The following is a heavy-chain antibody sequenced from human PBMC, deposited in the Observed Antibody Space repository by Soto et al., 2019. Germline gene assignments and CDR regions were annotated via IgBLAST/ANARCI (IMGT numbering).Heavy chain of an antibody. CDR3: ATLPGPYSSSRNDY. V-gene: IGHV1-24*01. J-gene: IGHJ4*02. CDR2: FDPEDGET. D-gene: IGHD6-13*01. Sequence: ASVKVSCKVSGYTLTELSMHWVRQAPGKGLEWMGGFDPEDGETIYAQKFQGRVTMTEDTSTDTAYMELSSLRSEDTAVYYCATLPGPYSSSRNDYWGQGTRVTVSS. CDR1: GYTLTELS.